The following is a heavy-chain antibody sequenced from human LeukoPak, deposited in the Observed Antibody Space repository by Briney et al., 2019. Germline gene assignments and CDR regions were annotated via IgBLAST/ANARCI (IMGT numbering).Heavy chain of an antibody. CDR2: ISYDGSNK. J-gene: IGHJ4*02. D-gene: IGHD3-22*01. Sequence: GGSLRLSCAASGFTFSSYGMHWVRQAPGKGLEWVAVISYDGSNKYYADSVKGRFTISRDNSKNTPYLQMNSLRAEDTAVYYCAREARPENYYDSSGSLEDWGQGTLVTVSA. CDR1: GFTFSSYG. CDR3: AREARPENYYDSSGSLED. V-gene: IGHV3-30*03.